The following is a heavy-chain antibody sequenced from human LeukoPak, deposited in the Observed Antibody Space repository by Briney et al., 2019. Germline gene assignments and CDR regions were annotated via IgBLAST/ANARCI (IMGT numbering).Heavy chain of an antibody. V-gene: IGHV4-59*01. D-gene: IGHD5-12*01. CDR2: ISYSGST. CDR1: GGSISIYY. CDR3: ARGFDSKSTYFDY. J-gene: IGHJ4*02. Sequence: SETLSLTYTVSGGSISIYYWNWIRQPPGKGLEWIGYISYSGSTNYNPSLKSRVTISLDTSKNQFSLNLRSVTAADTAVYYCARGFDSKSTYFDYWGQGTLVTVSS.